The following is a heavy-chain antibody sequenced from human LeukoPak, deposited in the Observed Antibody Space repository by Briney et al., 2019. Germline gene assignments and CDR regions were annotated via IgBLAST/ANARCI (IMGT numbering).Heavy chain of an antibody. Sequence: GGSLRLSCAASGFTFSRYSMNWVRQAPGKGLEWVSSISSNSDFIYYADSVQGRFTISRDNAKNSLYLQMNSLRAEDTAVYYCARDHFDFQGYCGGDCYSFDYWGQGTLVTVSS. CDR1: GFTFSRYS. J-gene: IGHJ4*02. CDR2: ISSNSDFI. CDR3: ARDHFDFQGYCGGDCYSFDY. V-gene: IGHV3-21*01. D-gene: IGHD2-21*02.